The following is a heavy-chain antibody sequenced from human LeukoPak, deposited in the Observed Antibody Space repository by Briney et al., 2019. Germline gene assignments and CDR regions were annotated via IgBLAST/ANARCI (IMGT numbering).Heavy chain of an antibody. Sequence: GGSLRLSCAASGFTFSSYSMNWVRQAPGKGLEWVANINQDGSKKFYVDSVKGRFTISRDNAKNALYLQMNSLRAEDTGVYFCARGQTLTFWGQGTLVTASS. J-gene: IGHJ4*02. CDR2: INQDGSKK. CDR3: ARGQTLTF. CDR1: GFTFSSYS. V-gene: IGHV3-7*01.